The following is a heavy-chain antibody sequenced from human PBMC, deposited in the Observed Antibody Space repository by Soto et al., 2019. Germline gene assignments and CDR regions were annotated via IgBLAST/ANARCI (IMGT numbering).Heavy chain of an antibody. D-gene: IGHD3-10*01. V-gene: IGHV4-59*01. J-gene: IGHJ4*02. CDR3: AREGDGRGVFDY. Sequence: QVQLQESGPGLVKPSETLSLTCTVSGGSISSYYWNWIRQPPGKGLEWMGYIYYRGSTNYNPSLKSRATIPVDTSKHEISLQLNSVTAADTALYYCAREGDGRGVFDYWGQGTLVTVSS. CDR1: GGSISSYY. CDR2: IYYRGST.